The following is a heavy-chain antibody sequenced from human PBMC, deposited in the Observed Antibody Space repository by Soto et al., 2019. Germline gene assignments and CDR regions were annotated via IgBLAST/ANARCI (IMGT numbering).Heavy chain of an antibody. J-gene: IGHJ3*02. Sequence: GGSLRLSCAASGFTFSSYWMSWVRQAPGKGLEWVANIKQDGSEKYYVDSVKGRFTISRDNAKNSLYLQMNSLRAEDTAVYYCAREAYFYSSSAPTDAFDIWGQGTMVTVSS. CDR3: AREAYFYSSSAPTDAFDI. CDR1: GFTFSSYW. CDR2: IKQDGSEK. D-gene: IGHD6-6*01. V-gene: IGHV3-7*01.